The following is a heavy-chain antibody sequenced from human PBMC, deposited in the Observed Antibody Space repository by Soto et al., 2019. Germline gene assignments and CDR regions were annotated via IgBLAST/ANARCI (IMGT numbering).Heavy chain of an antibody. CDR3: ARVPRLSGSYYYYYGMDV. CDR2: IYHSGST. J-gene: IGHJ6*02. Sequence: PSETLSLTCAVSGGSISSSNWWSWVRQPPGKGLEWIGEIYHSGSTNYNPSLKSRVTISVDKSKNQFSLKLSSVTAADTAVYYCARVPRLSGSYYYYYGMDVWGQGTKVTVS. V-gene: IGHV4-4*02. D-gene: IGHD3-10*01. CDR1: GGSISSSNW.